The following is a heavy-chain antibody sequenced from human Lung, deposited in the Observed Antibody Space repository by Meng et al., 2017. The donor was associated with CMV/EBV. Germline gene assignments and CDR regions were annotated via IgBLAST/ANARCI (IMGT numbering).Heavy chain of an antibody. CDR1: GGSISTYY. CDR3: ARHQNGGTYPLNY. CDR2: NYYSGST. D-gene: IGHD3-16*02. Sequence: QVQRQGSGPGRVKPLETLSLTCAVSGGSISTYYWSWIRQPPGKGLEWIGNNYYSGSTNYNPSLASRVTISVDSSKNQFSLKLSSVTAADTAVYYCARHQNGGTYPLNYWGQGTLVTVSS. J-gene: IGHJ4*02. V-gene: IGHV4-59*08.